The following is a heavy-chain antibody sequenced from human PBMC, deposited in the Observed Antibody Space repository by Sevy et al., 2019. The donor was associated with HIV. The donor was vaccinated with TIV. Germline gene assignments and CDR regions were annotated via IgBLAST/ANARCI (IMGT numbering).Heavy chain of an antibody. V-gene: IGHV3-21*01. CDR2: ISSGSSFI. D-gene: IGHD2-2*01. CDR1: GFSISGYT. Sequence: VGSLRLSCAASGFSISGYTMNWVRQAPGKGLEWVSSISSGSSFIYYADSLKGRFTISRDNARNLLYLQMNSLRVEDTAVYYCARVGLGDCSGTNCSPNDYWGQGTLVTVSS. J-gene: IGHJ4*02. CDR3: ARVGLGDCSGTNCSPNDY.